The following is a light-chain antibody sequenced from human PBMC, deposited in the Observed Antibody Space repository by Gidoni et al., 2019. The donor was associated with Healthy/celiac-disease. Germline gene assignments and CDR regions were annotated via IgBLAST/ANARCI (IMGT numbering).Light chain of an antibody. CDR1: SSDVGSYNL. CDR3: CSYAGSSTVYV. Sequence: QSALTQPSSVSGSPGQSITISCTGTSSDVGSYNLVSWYQQHPGKAPKLIIYEVSKRPSGVFNRFSCSKAGNTASLTISGLQAEDEADYYCCSYAGSSTVYVFGTGTKVTVL. CDR2: EVS. V-gene: IGLV2-23*02. J-gene: IGLJ1*01.